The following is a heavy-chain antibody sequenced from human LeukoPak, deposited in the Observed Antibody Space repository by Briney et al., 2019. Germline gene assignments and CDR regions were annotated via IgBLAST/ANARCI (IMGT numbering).Heavy chain of an antibody. CDR2: INPSTGGT. V-gene: IGHV1-2*06. J-gene: IGHJ4*02. D-gene: IGHD3-3*02. Sequence: ASVTVSCKASGYTITGYYMNWVRQARGQGLEWMGRINPSTGGTNYAQKFQGRVTMTRDTSINTAYMEVTRLTSDDTAVYFCARESTFDYLDSWGQGTLVTVSS. CDR1: GYTITGYY. CDR3: ARESTFDYLDS.